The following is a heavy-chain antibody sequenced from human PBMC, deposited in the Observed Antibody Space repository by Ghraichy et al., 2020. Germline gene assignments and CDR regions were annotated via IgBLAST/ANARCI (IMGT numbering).Heavy chain of an antibody. Sequence: ASVKVSCKASGYTFTGYYMHWVRQAPGQGLEWMGWINPNSGGTNYAQKFQGRVTMTRDTSISTAYMELSRLRSDDTAVYYCARVQAGAVDGTGFDYWGQGTLVTVSS. CDR1: GYTFTGYY. J-gene: IGHJ4*02. CDR2: INPNSGGT. CDR3: ARVQAGAVDGTGFDY. D-gene: IGHD6-19*01. V-gene: IGHV1-2*02.